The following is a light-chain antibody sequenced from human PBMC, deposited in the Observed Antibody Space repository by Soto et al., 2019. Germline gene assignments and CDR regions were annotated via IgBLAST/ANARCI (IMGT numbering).Light chain of an antibody. CDR3: QTWDTGFQV. J-gene: IGLJ2*01. CDR1: SGHTDYA. V-gene: IGLV4-69*01. CDR2: LNSDGSH. Sequence: QPVLTQSPSASASLGASVKLTCALSSGHTDYAIAWHQQQPEKGPRYLMNLNSDGSHGKGDGIPDRFSGSTSGAERYLTISSLQSDDEAEYYCQTWDTGFQVFGGGTKLTFL.